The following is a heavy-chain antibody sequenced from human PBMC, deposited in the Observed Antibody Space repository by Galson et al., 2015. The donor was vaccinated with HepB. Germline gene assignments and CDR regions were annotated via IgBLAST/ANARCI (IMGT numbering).Heavy chain of an antibody. V-gene: IGHV5-51*01. J-gene: IGHJ4*02. Sequence: SGAEVKKPGDSLKISCQGFGYSFTGHWIGWVRQMPGKGLEWMGTIYPGDSDTRYSPSFQGQVTITADRSTTTAYLQWNNLQASDSALYYCARTISYCSTSSCPFDYWGQGTLVTVSS. CDR2: IYPGDSDT. D-gene: IGHD2-2*01. CDR3: ARTISYCSTSSCPFDY. CDR1: GYSFTGHW.